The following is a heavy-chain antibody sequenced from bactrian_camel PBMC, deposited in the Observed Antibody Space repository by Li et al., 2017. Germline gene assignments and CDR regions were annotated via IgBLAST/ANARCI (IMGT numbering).Heavy chain of an antibody. Sequence: HVQLVESGGGLVQPGGSLTLSCAASGFTFSNNWVHWVRQAPGKGLEWVSTFYTADGRTKSADSVKDRFTMSRDNAKYMLYLQMNNLKSEDTALYYCAKALGGGSYYTGEHGYWGQGTQVTVS. CDR2: FYTADGRT. CDR1: GFTFSNNW. D-gene: IGHD2*01. J-gene: IGHJ4*01. CDR3: AKALGGGSYYTGEHGY. V-gene: IGHV3S1*01.